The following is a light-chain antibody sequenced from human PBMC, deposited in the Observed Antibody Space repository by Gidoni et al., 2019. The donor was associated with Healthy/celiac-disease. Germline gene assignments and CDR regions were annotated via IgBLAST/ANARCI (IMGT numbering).Light chain of an antibody. CDR3: QQYGSSPPIT. CDR1: QSVSSSY. V-gene: IGKV3-20*01. CDR2: GAS. Sequence: ISLTQSPGTLSLSPGERATLSCRASQSVSSSYLAWYQQEPGQAPRLLIYGASSRATGIPDRFSGSGSGTDFTLTISRLEPEDFAVYYCQQYGSSPPITFGQGTRLEIK. J-gene: IGKJ5*01.